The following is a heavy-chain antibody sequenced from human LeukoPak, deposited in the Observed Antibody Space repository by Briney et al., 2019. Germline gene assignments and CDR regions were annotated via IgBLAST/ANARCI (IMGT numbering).Heavy chain of an antibody. CDR3: ARDPVRGYSYGYYGMDV. CDR2: IIPIFGTA. Sequence: SVKVSCKASGGTFSSYAISWVRQAPGQGLEWMGGIIPIFGTANYAQKFQGRVTITADESTSTAYMELSSLRSEDTAVYYCARDPVRGYSYGYYGMDVWGKGPRSPSPQ. J-gene: IGHJ6*01. D-gene: IGHD5-18*01. CDR1: GGTFSSYA. V-gene: IGHV1-69*01.